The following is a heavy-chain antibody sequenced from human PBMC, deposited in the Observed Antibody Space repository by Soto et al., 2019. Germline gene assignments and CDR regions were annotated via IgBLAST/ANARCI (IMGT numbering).Heavy chain of an antibody. D-gene: IGHD6-19*01. V-gene: IGHV3-23*01. CDR2: ISGSGGST. CDR1: GFTFSSYA. J-gene: IGHJ1*01. Sequence: GGSLRLSCAASGFTFSSYAMSWVRQAPGKGLEWVSGISGSGGSTYYADSVKGRFTISRDNSKNTLYLQMNSLRAEDTAIYYCAEGGSAWYDFQHWGRGTLVTVSS. CDR3: AEGGSAWYDFQH.